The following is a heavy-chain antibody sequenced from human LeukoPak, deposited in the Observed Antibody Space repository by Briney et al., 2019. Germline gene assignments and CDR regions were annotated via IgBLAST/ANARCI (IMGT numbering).Heavy chain of an antibody. CDR1: GFAVNNYY. D-gene: IGHD6-25*01. V-gene: IGHV3-7*01. Sequence: GGSLRLSCAGSGFAVNNYYMTWVRQAPGKGLEWVANIKQDGTEKFYVGSVEGRFTISRDNAKNSLYLQMNSLAAEDTAVYYCARGGRQGACDVWGQGTMVTVSS. CDR2: IKQDGTEK. J-gene: IGHJ3*01. CDR3: ARGGRQGACDV.